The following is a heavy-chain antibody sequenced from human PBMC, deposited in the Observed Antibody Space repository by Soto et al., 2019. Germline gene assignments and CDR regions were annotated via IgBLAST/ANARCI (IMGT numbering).Heavy chain of an antibody. Sequence: PLKLSRKVAGYTLSVLPMDCLRQAPGKGLEWMGGFDPEDGETIYAQKFQGRVTMTEDTSTDTAYMELSSLRSEDTAVYDCATTQQLVRALDYWGQGTPVIVSS. CDR1: GYTLSVLP. D-gene: IGHD6-13*01. CDR2: FDPEDGET. J-gene: IGHJ4*02. CDR3: ATTQQLVRALDY. V-gene: IGHV1-24*01.